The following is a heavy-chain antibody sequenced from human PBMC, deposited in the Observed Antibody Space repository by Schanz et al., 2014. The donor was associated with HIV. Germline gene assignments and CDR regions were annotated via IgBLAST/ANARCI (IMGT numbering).Heavy chain of an antibody. Sequence: VQLVESGGGVVQPGRSLRLSCAASGFTFRSYAVHWVRQAPGKGLEWVSAISGSGGSTCYADSVKGRFTISRDNAKNSLYLHMSSLRAEDTAVYYCAREDCSGGSCFSNYYYYAMDVWGQGTTVTVSS. V-gene: IGHV3-23*04. D-gene: IGHD2-15*01. CDR1: GFTFRSYA. CDR3: AREDCSGGSCFSNYYYYAMDV. J-gene: IGHJ6*02. CDR2: ISGSGGST.